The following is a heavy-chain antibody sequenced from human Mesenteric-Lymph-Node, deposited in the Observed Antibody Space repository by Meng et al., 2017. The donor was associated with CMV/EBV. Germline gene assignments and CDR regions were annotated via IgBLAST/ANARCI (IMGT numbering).Heavy chain of an antibody. V-gene: IGHV3-23*01. J-gene: IGHJ4*02. CDR1: GFAFNGYA. CDR2: ISAGVTGT. Sequence: RSLACAAAGFAFNGYAMSWVRQSPGMGLEWVSGISAGVTGTNYADSVKGRFTISRDNSKNTLYLQMNSLRADDTAVYYCADQFDWPRWGQGALVTVSS. D-gene: IGHD3-9*01. CDR3: ADQFDWPR.